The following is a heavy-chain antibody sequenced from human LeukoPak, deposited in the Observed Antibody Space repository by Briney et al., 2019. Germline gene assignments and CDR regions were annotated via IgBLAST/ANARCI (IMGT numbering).Heavy chain of an antibody. V-gene: IGHV3-30-3*01. CDR2: ISYDGSNK. CDR1: GFTFSSYA. CDR3: ARDRDSSGWYGSVAFDI. D-gene: IGHD6-19*01. J-gene: IGHJ3*02. Sequence: GGSLRISCAASGFTFSSYAMHWVRQAPGKGLEWVAVISYDGSNKYYADSVKGRFTISRDNSKNTLYLQMNSLRAEDTAVYYCARDRDSSGWYGSVAFDIWGQGTMVTVSS.